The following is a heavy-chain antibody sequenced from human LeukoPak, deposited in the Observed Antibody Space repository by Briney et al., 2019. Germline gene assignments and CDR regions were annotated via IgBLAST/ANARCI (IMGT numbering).Heavy chain of an antibody. CDR2: ISTSNSYV. J-gene: IGHJ4*02. CDR1: GFTFSSYS. V-gene: IGHV3-21*01. CDR3: ATGGVGATSPLFIDY. D-gene: IGHD1-26*01. Sequence: GGSLRLSCAASGFTFSSYSMNWVRQAPGKGLEWVSFISTSNSYVFHADSMKGRFTISSDNAKNSLFLQMNSLRAEDTAVYYCATGGVGATSPLFIDYWGQGTLVTVSS.